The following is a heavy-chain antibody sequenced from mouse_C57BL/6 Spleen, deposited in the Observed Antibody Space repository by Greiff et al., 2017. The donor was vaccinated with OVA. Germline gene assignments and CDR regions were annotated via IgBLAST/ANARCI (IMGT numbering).Heavy chain of an antibody. CDR1: GFNIKDDY. Sequence: EVQLQQSGAELVRPGASVKLSCTASGFNIKDDYMHWVKQRPEQGLEWIGWIDPENGDTEYASKFQGKATITADTSSNTAYLQLSSLTSEDTAVYDCTGEKNWYFDVWGTGTTVTVSS. V-gene: IGHV14-4*01. J-gene: IGHJ1*03. CDR2: IDPENGDT. CDR3: TGEKNWYFDV.